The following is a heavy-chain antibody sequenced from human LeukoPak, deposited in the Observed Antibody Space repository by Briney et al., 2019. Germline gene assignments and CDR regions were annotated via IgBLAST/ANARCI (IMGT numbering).Heavy chain of an antibody. CDR2: ISYDGSNK. J-gene: IGHJ4*02. D-gene: IGHD3-22*01. CDR3: ARDLRWLFDY. CDR1: GFTFSSYA. Sequence: GRSLRLSCAASGFTFSSYAMHWVRQAPGKGLEWVAVISYDGSNKYYADSVKGRFTISRDNAKNSLYLQMNSLRAEDTAVYYCARDLRWLFDYWGQGTLVTVSS. V-gene: IGHV3-30-3*01.